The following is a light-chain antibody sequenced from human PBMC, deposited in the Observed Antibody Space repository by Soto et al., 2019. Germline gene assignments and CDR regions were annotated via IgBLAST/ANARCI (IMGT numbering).Light chain of an antibody. CDR3: ATWDDRLTAWV. CDR2: YND. Sequence: QAVVTQPPSASGTPGQRVTISCSGSNSNIGSNAVHWYQQLPGKAPKLLMYYNDMLPSGVSDRFSGSKSGTSASLAISGLQSEDEGDYYCATWDDRLTAWVFGGGTQLTVL. V-gene: IGLV1-36*01. J-gene: IGLJ3*02. CDR1: NSNIGSNA.